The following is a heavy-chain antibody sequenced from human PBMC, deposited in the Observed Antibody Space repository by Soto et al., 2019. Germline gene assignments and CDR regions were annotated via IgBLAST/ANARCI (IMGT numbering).Heavy chain of an antibody. D-gene: IGHD2-15*01. CDR2: LDPEDGET. CDR3: ATDRDSGHGGRDAFDI. Sequence: SVKVCCKVSGYTLTGLSMHWVQHDPGKGLEWMGGLDPEDGETIYAQKFQGRVTMTEDTSTDTAYMELSSLRSEDTAVYYCATDRDSGHGGRDAFDIWGQGTMVTVSS. CDR1: GYTLTGLS. V-gene: IGHV1-24*01. J-gene: IGHJ3*02.